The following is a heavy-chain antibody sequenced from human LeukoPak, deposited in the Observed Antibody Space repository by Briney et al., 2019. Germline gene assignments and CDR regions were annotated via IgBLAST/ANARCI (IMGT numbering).Heavy chain of an antibody. J-gene: IGHJ5*02. CDR3: ARHRYYYDSSGYYYQP. V-gene: IGHV4-59*01. CDR2: IYYSGST. Sequence: PSETLSLTCTVSGGSISGYYWSWIRQPPGKGLEWIGYIYYSGSTTYTPSLKSRVTISVDTSKNQFSLRLSSVTAADTAVYYCARHRYYYDSSGYYYQPWGQGTLVTVSS. CDR1: GGSISGYY. D-gene: IGHD3-22*01.